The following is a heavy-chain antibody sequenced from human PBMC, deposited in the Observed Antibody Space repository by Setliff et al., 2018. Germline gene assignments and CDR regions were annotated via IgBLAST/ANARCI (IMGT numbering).Heavy chain of an antibody. J-gene: IGHJ6*02. V-gene: IGHV5-51*01. CDR1: GYSFTSYW. Sequence: PGESLKISCKGSGYSFTSYWIGWVRQMPGKGLEWMGIIYPGDSDTRYSPSFQGQVTISADKSISTAYLQWSSLKASDTAMYYCARSQYRAIFGVYYYYYGMDVWGQG. CDR2: IYPGDSDT. D-gene: IGHD3-3*01. CDR3: ARSQYRAIFGVYYYYYGMDV.